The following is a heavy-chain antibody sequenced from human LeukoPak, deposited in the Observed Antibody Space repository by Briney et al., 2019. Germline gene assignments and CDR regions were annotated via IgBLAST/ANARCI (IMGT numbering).Heavy chain of an antibody. V-gene: IGHV3-23*01. CDR3: AKKLGHYYDSSGYYYVVSGFDY. Sequence: GRSLRLSCAAPGLTFSSYAMSWVRQAPGKWLEWVSAISGSGGSTSSADSVKGRFTISRENSKNTLYLQINSLRAEGTAVYYCAKKLGHYYDSSGYYYVVSGFDYWGQRTLVTVSS. CDR2: ISGSGGST. D-gene: IGHD3-22*01. CDR1: GLTFSSYA. J-gene: IGHJ4*02.